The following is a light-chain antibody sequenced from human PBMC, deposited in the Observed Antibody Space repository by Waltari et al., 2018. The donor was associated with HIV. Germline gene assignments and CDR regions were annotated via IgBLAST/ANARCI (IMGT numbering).Light chain of an antibody. CDR2: RAS. CDR3: MLAPHWLIT. CDR1: HSLVDTDVNTF. V-gene: IGKV2-30*01. Sequence: DVVMTQSPLSLPVTIGQPASIYCRSSHSLVDTDVNTFLNWLHPWPGQPPWLLIYRASHRDSGVPDRFSGRWSGTDFTLKISRVEADAIGIYYCMLAPHWLITFGHGTRLEIK. J-gene: IGKJ5*01.